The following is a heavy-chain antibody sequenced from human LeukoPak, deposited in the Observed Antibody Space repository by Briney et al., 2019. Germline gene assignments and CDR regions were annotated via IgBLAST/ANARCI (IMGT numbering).Heavy chain of an antibody. Sequence: GESLRLSREASGFSVSRYWMSWVRLAPGKGLEWVSAISGSGGSTYYADSVKGRFTISRDNSKNTLSLQMNSLRADDTAVYYCARRAGAYSHPYEYWGQGTLVTVSS. CDR2: ISGSGGST. CDR3: ARRAGAYSHPYEY. J-gene: IGHJ4*02. CDR1: GFSVSRYW. V-gene: IGHV3-23*01. D-gene: IGHD4/OR15-4a*01.